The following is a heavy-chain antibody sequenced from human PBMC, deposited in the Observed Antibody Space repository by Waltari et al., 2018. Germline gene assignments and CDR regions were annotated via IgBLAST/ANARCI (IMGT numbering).Heavy chain of an antibody. Sequence: EVQLVESGGHLIQPGGSLRLSCAASSFNVSSYYMTWVRQAPGKGLEWVSILYHAGNTYYADSGKGRFTFSRDNSKNTLYLQMNSLRAEDTAVYYCARGNTKYGMDVWGQGTTVTVSS. CDR1: SFNVSSYY. CDR3: ARGNTKYGMDV. D-gene: IGHD3-10*01. J-gene: IGHJ6*02. CDR2: LYHAGNT. V-gene: IGHV3-53*01.